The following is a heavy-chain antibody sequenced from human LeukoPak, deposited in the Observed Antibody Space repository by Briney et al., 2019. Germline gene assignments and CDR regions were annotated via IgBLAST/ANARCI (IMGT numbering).Heavy chain of an antibody. CDR3: AKDITMVRGVRRYYYYGMDV. D-gene: IGHD3-10*01. Sequence: GGSLRLSCAASGFTFDDYAMHWVRQAPGKGLEWVSGISWNSGSIGYADSVKGRFTISRDNAKNSLHLQMNSLRAEDTALYYCAKDITMVRGVRRYYYYGMDVWGQGTTVTVSS. CDR2: ISWNSGSI. J-gene: IGHJ6*02. V-gene: IGHV3-9*01. CDR1: GFTFDDYA.